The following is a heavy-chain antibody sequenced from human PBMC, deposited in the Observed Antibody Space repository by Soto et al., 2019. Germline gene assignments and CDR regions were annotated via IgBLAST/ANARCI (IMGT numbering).Heavy chain of an antibody. Sequence: GGSLRLSCAASGFTFSSYGMHWVRQAPGKGLEWVAVISYDGSNKYYADSVKGRFTISRDNSKNTLYLQMNSLRAEDTAVYYCAKLYYYDSSGPDYWGQGTLVTV. CDR2: ISYDGSNK. J-gene: IGHJ4*02. V-gene: IGHV3-30*18. CDR1: GFTFSSYG. D-gene: IGHD3-22*01. CDR3: AKLYYYDSSGPDY.